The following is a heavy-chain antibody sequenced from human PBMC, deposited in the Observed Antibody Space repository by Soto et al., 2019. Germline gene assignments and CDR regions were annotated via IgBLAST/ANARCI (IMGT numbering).Heavy chain of an antibody. CDR3: VRESLTVTPRVGIYYGIQG. V-gene: IGHV3-48*02. CDR1: GLACNDYN. CDR2: IRSTSTSI. J-gene: IGHJ6*01. Sequence: GGSLRLSCAAAGLACNDYNKNWVRQAPGQGLEWVAYIRSTSTSIHYADSVRGRFTISRDSAKNPLYLQMYSLRDEDPPLSYRVRESLTVTPRVGIYYGIQGRRQGTTVTVSS.